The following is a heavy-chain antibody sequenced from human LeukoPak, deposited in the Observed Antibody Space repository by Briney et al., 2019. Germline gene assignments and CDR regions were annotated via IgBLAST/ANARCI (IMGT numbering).Heavy chain of an antibody. V-gene: IGHV1-2*02. CDR3: ARGTPTVVTPSGFDP. D-gene: IGHD4-23*01. CDR1: GYTFTCYY. CDR2: INPNSGGT. J-gene: IGHJ5*02. Sequence: GASVKVSCKASGYTFTCYYMHWVRQAPGQGLEWMGWINPNSGGTNYAQKFHGRVTMTRDTSISTAYMELSRLRSDDTAVYYCARGTPTVVTPSGFDPWGQGTLVTVSS.